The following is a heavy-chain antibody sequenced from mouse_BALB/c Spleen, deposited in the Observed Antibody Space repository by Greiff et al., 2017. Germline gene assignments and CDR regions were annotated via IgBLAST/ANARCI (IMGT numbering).Heavy chain of an antibody. CDR2: IAPGSGST. CDR3: ARGSSYGFAY. Sequence: DLVKPGASVKLSCKASGYTFTSYWINWIKQRPGQGLEWIGRIAPGSGSTYYNEMFKGQATLTVDTSSSTAYIQLSSLSSEDSAVYFCARGSSYGFAYWGQGTLVTVSA. D-gene: IGHD1-1*01. CDR1: GYTFTSYW. J-gene: IGHJ3*01. V-gene: IGHV1S41*01.